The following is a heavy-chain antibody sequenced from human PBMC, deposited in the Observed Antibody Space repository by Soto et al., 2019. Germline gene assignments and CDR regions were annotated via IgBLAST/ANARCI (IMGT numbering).Heavy chain of an antibody. CDR1: GGTFSSYA. CDR3: ARDILTGYGYYGMDV. Sequence: SVKVSCKASGGTFSSYAISWVLKAPGQGLEWMGGIIPIFGTANYAQKFQGRVTITADESTSTAYMELSSLRSEDTAVYYCARDILTGYGYYGMDVWGQGTTVTVSS. CDR2: IIPIFGTA. D-gene: IGHD3-9*01. J-gene: IGHJ6*02. V-gene: IGHV1-69*13.